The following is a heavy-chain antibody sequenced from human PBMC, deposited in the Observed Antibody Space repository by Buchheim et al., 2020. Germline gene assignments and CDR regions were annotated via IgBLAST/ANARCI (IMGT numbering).Heavy chain of an antibody. J-gene: IGHJ4*02. Sequence: EVQLVESGGGSVQPGGSLRLSCAASGFTFSTSWMTWVRQAPGRGLEGVASIKRDGSEEYYVSSVKGRFTISRDNAKNSLCLQMSSLRAEDMAVYYCARGGVPEHGAILTDWGQGTL. CDR3: ARGGVPEHGAILTD. D-gene: IGHD3-9*01. V-gene: IGHV3-7*01. CDR1: GFTFSTSW. CDR2: IKRDGSEE.